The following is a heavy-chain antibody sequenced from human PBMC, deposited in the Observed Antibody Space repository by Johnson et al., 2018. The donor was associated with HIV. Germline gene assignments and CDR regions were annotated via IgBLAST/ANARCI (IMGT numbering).Heavy chain of an antibody. Sequence: VQLVESGGGLIQPGGSLRLSCAASGFTVSSNYMSWVRQAPGKGLEWVAFIRYDGSNKYYADSVKGRFTISRDNSKNTLYLQTNRLRAEDTAVYYCARDREDGLAWGWDDYVWGSPRADAFDIWGQGTMVTVSS. V-gene: IGHV3-30*02. CDR3: ARDREDGLAWGWDDYVWGSPRADAFDI. CDR1: GFTVSSNY. J-gene: IGHJ3*02. CDR2: IRYDGSNK. D-gene: IGHD3-16*01.